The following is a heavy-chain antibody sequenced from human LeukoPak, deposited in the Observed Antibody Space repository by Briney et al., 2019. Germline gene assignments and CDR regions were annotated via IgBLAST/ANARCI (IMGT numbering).Heavy chain of an antibody. J-gene: IGHJ4*02. CDR1: GFTFSSYA. V-gene: IGHV3-23*01. CDR3: AKRPGGYYDILTGYSYPDY. D-gene: IGHD3-9*01. CDR2: ISGSGGST. Sequence: QPGGSLRLSCAVSGFTFSSYAMSWVRQAPGKGLEWVSAISGSGGSTYYADSVKGRFTISRDNSKNTLYLQMNSLRAEDTAVYYCAKRPGGYYDILTGYSYPDYWGQGTLVTVSS.